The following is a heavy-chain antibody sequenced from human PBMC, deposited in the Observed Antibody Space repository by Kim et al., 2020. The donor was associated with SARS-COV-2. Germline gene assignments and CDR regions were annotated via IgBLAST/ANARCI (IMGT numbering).Heavy chain of an antibody. CDR1: GFTFSSYW. V-gene: IGHV3-74*01. J-gene: IGHJ4*02. CDR2: INSDGSST. Sequence: GGSLRLSCAASGFTFSSYWMHWVRQAPGKGLVWVSRINSDGSSTSYADYVKGRFTISRDNAKKTLYLQMNSLRAEDKTVYYWARDLRILGSQSYYWGQGTLVTVSS. D-gene: IGHD3-10*01. CDR3: ARDLRILGSQSYY.